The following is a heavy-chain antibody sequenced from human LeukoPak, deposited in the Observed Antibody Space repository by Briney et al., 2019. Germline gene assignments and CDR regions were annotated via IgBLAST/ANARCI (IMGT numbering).Heavy chain of an antibody. CDR2: IPYDGRSK. CDR1: GFTFSSYA. Sequence: PGGSLRLSCAAPGFTFSSYAMHWVRQAPGKGVEGVRVIPYDGRSKYYADPVRRRFTISRDNSKNTLYLQMNSLRAEDTAVYYCARGSVDTAPGNFDYWGQGTLVTVSS. J-gene: IGHJ4*02. CDR3: ARGSVDTAPGNFDY. V-gene: IGHV3-30*04. D-gene: IGHD5-18*01.